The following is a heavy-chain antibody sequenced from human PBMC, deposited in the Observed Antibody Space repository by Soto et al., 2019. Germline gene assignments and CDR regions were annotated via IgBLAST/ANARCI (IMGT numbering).Heavy chain of an antibody. Sequence: EVQLLESGGGLVQPGGSLRLSCAASGLTFNTHAMGWVRQAPGKGLEWVSGISGSADRTYYADSVKGRFTISRDNSKNTLYLEMNSLRPEDTAIYYCAARPVDPPHRFDYWGQGILVTVSS. CDR3: AARPVDPPHRFDY. D-gene: IGHD5-12*01. CDR2: ISGSADRT. J-gene: IGHJ4*02. CDR1: GLTFNTHA. V-gene: IGHV3-23*01.